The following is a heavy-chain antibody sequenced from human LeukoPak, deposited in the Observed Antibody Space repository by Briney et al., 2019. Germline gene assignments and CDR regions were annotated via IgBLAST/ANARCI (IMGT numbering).Heavy chain of an antibody. CDR2: INPKSGDS. CDR1: GYTFSDYY. D-gene: IGHD3-22*01. V-gene: IGHV1-2*02. J-gene: IGHJ4*02. Sequence: ASVKVSCKASGYTFSDYYMHCVRQAPGQGLEWMGWINPKSGDSKSAQKSQGRVTMTRDTSINTAYMEVSRLTSDDTAVYYCARGSYYDSRGSRSPFDYWGQGTLVTVSS. CDR3: ARGSYYDSRGSRSPFDY.